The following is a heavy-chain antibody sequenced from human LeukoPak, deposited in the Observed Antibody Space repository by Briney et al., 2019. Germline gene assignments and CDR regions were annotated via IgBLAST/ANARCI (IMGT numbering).Heavy chain of an antibody. D-gene: IGHD7-27*01. V-gene: IGHV4-31*03. CDR3: ARVANWGYYFDY. CDR2: IYYSGST. CDR1: GGSISSGGYY. J-gene: IGHJ4*02. Sequence: SETLSLTCTVSGGSISSGGYYWSWIRQHPGKGLEWIGYIYYSGSTYYNPSLKSRVTISVDTSKNQFSLKLSSVTAADTAVYYCARVANWGYYFDYWGQGTLVTVSS.